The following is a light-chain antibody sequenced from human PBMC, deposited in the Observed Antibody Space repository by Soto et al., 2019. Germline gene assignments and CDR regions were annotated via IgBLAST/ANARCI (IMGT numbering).Light chain of an antibody. CDR1: QSVSSN. J-gene: IGKJ5*01. V-gene: IGKV3-15*01. Sequence: EIVMTQSPATLSVSPGERATLSCRASQSVSSNLAFYQQKPGQAPRLLIYVASTRATGIPARLSGSGSGTEFTLTISSLQPDDFATYYCQQYKSYSITIGQGTRLEI. CDR3: QQYKSYSIT. CDR2: VAS.